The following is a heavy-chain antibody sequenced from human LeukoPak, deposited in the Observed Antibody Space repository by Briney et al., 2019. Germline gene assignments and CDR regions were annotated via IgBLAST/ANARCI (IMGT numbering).Heavy chain of an antibody. Sequence: GGSLRLSCGVSGFTFGAYWMSWVRQAPGKGLEWVAKIKEDGSDKYYVDSVKGRFTISRDNAKNSLYLQMNSLRAEDTAVYYCARDNYYGSGTYGMDVWGQGTTVTVSS. CDR1: GFTFGAYW. V-gene: IGHV3-7*03. D-gene: IGHD3-10*01. CDR2: IKEDGSDK. CDR3: ARDNYYGSGTYGMDV. J-gene: IGHJ6*02.